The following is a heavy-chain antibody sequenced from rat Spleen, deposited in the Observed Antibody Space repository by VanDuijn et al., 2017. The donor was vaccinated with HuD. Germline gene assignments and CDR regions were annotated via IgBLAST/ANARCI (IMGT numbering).Heavy chain of an antibody. CDR1: GFSLTNYH. V-gene: IGHV2-72*01. CDR3: ARHLRVASGVMDV. J-gene: IGHJ4*01. D-gene: IGHD1-11*01. Sequence: QVQLKESGPGLVQPSQTLSLTCTVSGFSLTNYHVSWVRQPPGKSLVWMGTIWAGGGINYNSAVQSRLSISRDTSKSQVFLKMNSLQPEDTGTYYCARHLRVASGVMDVWGQGASVTVSS. CDR2: IWAGGGI.